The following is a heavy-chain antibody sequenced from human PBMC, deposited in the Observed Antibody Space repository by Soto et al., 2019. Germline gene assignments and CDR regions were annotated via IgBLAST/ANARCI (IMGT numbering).Heavy chain of an antibody. D-gene: IGHD3-22*01. Sequence: SETLSLTCTVSGGSISSGDYYWSWIRQPPGKGLEWVGYIYYSGTTCYNPSLQSRVTISLETSKSQFSLRLTSVTAADTAVYYCARLGAYYQSLDPWGPGTLVTVSS. CDR1: GGSISSGDYY. CDR2: IYYSGTT. V-gene: IGHV4-30-4*01. CDR3: ARLGAYYQSLDP. J-gene: IGHJ5*02.